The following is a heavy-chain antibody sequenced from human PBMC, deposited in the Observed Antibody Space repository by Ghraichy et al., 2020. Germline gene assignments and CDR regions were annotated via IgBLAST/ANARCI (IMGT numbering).Heavy chain of an antibody. CDR1: GFTFSSYA. V-gene: IGHV3-30*04. CDR3: AREPYGGYFDY. CDR2: ISYDGSNK. D-gene: IGHD4-23*01. J-gene: IGHJ4*02. Sequence: SLNISCAASGFTFSSYAMHWVRQAPGKGLEWVAVISYDGSNKYYADSVKGQFTISRDNSKNTLYLQMNSLRAEDTAVYYCAREPYGGYFDYWGQGTLVTVSS.